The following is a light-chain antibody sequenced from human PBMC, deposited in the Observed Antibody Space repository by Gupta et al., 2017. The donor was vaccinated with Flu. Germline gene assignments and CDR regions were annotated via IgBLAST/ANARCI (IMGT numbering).Light chain of an antibody. V-gene: IGKV1-5*03. J-gene: IGKJ2*01. CDR3: QQYHGYPYT. CDR1: QTVSNW. Sequence: DIQMTQSPSTLSASVGDRVTITCRASQTVSNWLAFYQQKPGQAPKLLIYRASSLESGVPSRFSGSGSGTEFTLTISSLQPDDFATYYCQQYHGYPYTFGQGTKVEIK. CDR2: RAS.